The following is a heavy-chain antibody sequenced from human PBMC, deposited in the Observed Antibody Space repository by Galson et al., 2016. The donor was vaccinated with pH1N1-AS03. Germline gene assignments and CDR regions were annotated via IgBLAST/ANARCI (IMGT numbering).Heavy chain of an antibody. D-gene: IGHD2/OR15-2a*01. CDR2: IKNNNDNT. CDR3: ARAFEEYLLRDYSSVFDS. Sequence: SCKASGYTFSNYGITWVRQAPGQGLQWMGWIKNNNDNTIYGQNFQGRVTLTTDPSTNTAYMELKNLRSDDTGVYYCARAFEEYLLRDYSSVFDSWGQGTLVNVSS. J-gene: IGHJ4*02. V-gene: IGHV1-18*01. CDR1: GYTFSNYG.